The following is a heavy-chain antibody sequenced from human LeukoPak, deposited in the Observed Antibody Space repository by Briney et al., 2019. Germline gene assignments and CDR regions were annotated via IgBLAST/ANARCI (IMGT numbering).Heavy chain of an antibody. Sequence: GASVKVSCKASGYTFTSYYMHWVRQAPGQGLEWMGIINPSGASTSDAQKFQGRVTMTRDTSTSTVYMELSSLRSEDTAVCYCAREAGCSGGSCFFDYWGGGTLVSVSS. V-gene: IGHV1-46*01. J-gene: IGHJ4*02. CDR3: AREAGCSGGSCFFDY. CDR2: INPSGAST. D-gene: IGHD2-15*01. CDR1: GYTFTSYY.